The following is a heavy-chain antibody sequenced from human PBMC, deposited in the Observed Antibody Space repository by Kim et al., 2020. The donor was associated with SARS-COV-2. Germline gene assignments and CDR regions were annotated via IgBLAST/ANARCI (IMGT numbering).Heavy chain of an antibody. CDR3: AKEGHVATGICCFYYYG. Sequence: GGSLRLSCAASGFTFSDYAMSWVRQAPGKGLEYVSGLGGSGGSAIYADSVKGRFTISRDNSKNTLYLQMNSLRAEDTAIYSCAKEGHVATGICCFYYYG. J-gene: IGHJ6*01. CDR2: LGGSGGSA. D-gene: IGHD6-13*01. CDR1: GFTFSDYA. V-gene: IGHV3-23*01.